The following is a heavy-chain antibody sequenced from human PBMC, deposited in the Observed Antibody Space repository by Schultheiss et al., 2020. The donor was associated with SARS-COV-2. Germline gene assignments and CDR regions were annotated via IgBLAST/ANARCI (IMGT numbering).Heavy chain of an antibody. CDR1: GFSFSSYG. CDR2: ISGSAGST. Sequence: GGSLRLSCAASGFSFSSYGMSWVRQAPGKWLKWVSPISGSAGSTYYADSVKGRFTISRDNSKNSLYLQMNSLRTEDTALYYCAKAAAGDIVDYYYYMDVWGKGTTVTVSS. CDR3: AKAAAGDIVDYYYYMDV. J-gene: IGHJ6*03. D-gene: IGHD2-15*01. V-gene: IGHV3-43*02.